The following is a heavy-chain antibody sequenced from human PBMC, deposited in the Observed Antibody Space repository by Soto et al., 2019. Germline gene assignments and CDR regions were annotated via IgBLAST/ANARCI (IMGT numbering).Heavy chain of an antibody. CDR2: FDPEDGET. Sequence: CKVSGYTLTELSMHWVRQAPGKGLEWMGGFDPEDGETIYAQKLQGRVTMTTDTSTSTAYMELRSLRSDDTAVYYCARTSLMVRGPDPWGQGTLVTVSS. V-gene: IGHV1-24*01. D-gene: IGHD3-10*01. CDR3: ARTSLMVRGPDP. J-gene: IGHJ5*02. CDR1: GYTLTELS.